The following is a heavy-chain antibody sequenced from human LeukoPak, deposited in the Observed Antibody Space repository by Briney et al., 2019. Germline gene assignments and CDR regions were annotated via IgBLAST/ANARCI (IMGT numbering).Heavy chain of an antibody. CDR2: TFYRSKWYN. V-gene: IGHV6-1*01. D-gene: IGHD3-10*01. J-gene: IGHJ4*02. Sequence: SQTLSLTCAISGDSVSSNDAAWNWIRQSPSRGLEWLGRTFYRSKWYNDSAVSVKSRITINPDTSKNQFSLQLNSVTPEDTAVYYCARENTLVRGTRNPFDYWGRGTLVTVSS. CDR1: GDSVSSNDAA. CDR3: ARENTLVRGTRNPFDY.